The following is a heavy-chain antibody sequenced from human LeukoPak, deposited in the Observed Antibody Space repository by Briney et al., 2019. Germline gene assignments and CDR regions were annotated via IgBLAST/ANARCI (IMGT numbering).Heavy chain of an antibody. Sequence: PGGSLRLSCAASGFAFSRYAMNWVRQAPGKGLEWVSGISGSAGSTCYADSVKGRFSISRDNSKNTLYLQMNSLRVEDTAVYYCAKSRGYSAYDFPDYWGQGTLVTVSS. CDR1: GFAFSRYA. D-gene: IGHD5-12*01. CDR3: AKSRGYSAYDFPDY. J-gene: IGHJ4*02. V-gene: IGHV3-23*01. CDR2: ISGSAGST.